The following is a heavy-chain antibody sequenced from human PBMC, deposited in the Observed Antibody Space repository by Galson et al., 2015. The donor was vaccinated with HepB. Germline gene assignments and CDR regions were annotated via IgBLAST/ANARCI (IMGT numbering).Heavy chain of an antibody. Sequence: SLRLSCAASGFSFSGYWMSWVRQAPGKGLQWVANIKRDGREINYVDSVRGRFTISRDNAKNSLFLQMNSLRADDTAVYYRARDRDYGFDYWGQGTLVTVS. CDR3: ARDRDYGFDY. J-gene: IGHJ4*02. CDR1: GFSFSGYW. D-gene: IGHD4-17*01. V-gene: IGHV3-7*01. CDR2: IKRDGREI.